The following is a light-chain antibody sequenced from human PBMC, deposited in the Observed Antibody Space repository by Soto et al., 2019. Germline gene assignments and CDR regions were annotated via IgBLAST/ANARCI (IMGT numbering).Light chain of an antibody. CDR2: GNS. V-gene: IGLV1-40*01. J-gene: IGLJ1*01. Sequence: QSVLTQPPSVSGAPGQRVTISCTGRSSNIGAGYDVHWYQQLPGTAPKLLIYGNSNRPSGVPDRFSGSKSGTSAAPAITGLQAEDEADYYCQSHDSSLSSYVFGTGTKVTVL. CDR3: QSHDSSLSSYV. CDR1: SSNIGAGYD.